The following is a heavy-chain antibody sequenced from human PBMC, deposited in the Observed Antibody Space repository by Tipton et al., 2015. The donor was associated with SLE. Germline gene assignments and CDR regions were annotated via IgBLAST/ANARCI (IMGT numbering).Heavy chain of an antibody. Sequence: SLRLSCAASGFTFSSYEMNWVRQAPGKGLEWVSYISSSGSTIYYADSVKGRFTISRDNSKNTLYLQMNSLRAEDTAVYYCARESWGAAGGAFDIWGQGTMVTVSS. CDR1: GFTFSSYE. CDR3: ARESWGAAGGAFDI. CDR2: ISSSGSTI. J-gene: IGHJ3*02. V-gene: IGHV3-48*03. D-gene: IGHD3-16*01.